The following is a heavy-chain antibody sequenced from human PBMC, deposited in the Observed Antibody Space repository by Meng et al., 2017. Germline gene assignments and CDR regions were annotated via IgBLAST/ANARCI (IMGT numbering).Heavy chain of an antibody. D-gene: IGHD2/OR15-2a*01. CDR2: IYYSGST. J-gene: IGHJ4*02. CDR1: GGSVSSGSYY. CDR3: ARVGSFLRDY. V-gene: IGHV4-61*01. Sequence: QVQLQQWGAGLLKPSETLSLTCTVSGGSVSSGSYYWSWIRQPPGKGLEWIGYIYYSGSTNYNPSLKSRVTISVDTSKNQFSLKLSSVTAADTAVYYCARVGSFLRDYWGQGTLVTVSS.